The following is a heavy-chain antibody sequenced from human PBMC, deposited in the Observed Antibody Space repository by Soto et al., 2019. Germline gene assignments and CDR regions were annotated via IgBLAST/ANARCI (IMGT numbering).Heavy chain of an antibody. D-gene: IGHD2-2*01. CDR3: ARYCSSSSCYGVFDY. Sequence: SETLSLTCAVYGGSFSGYYWSWIRPPPGKGLEWIGEIHHSGSTNYNPSLKSRVTISEDTSKNQFSLMLRSVTDADTAVYYCARYCSSSSCYGVFDYWGQGTQVTVSS. CDR1: GGSFSGYY. J-gene: IGHJ4*02. V-gene: IGHV4-34*01. CDR2: IHHSGST.